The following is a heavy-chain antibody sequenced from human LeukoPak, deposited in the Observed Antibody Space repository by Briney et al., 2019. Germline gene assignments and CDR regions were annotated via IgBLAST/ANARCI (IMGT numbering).Heavy chain of an antibody. J-gene: IGHJ3*02. V-gene: IGHV3-23*01. CDR1: GFTFSSYA. D-gene: IGHD3-22*01. CDR2: ISDSGGST. CDR3: ANLYYYDSSGYYYSPFDI. Sequence: PGRSLRLSCAASGFTFSSYALSWVRQAPGKGLEWVSVISDSGGSTYYADSVKGRFTISRDNSKNTLYLQMNSLRAEDTAVYYCANLYYYDSSGYYYSPFDIWGQGTMVTVSS.